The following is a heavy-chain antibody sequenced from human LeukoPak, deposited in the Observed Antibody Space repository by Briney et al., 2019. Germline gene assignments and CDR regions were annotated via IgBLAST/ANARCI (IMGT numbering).Heavy chain of an antibody. CDR1: GFTFSNYA. Sequence: GGSLRLSCAASGFTFSNYALHWVRQVPGKGLEWVSGISVSGGSIYYADSVTGRFTISRDNSKDTLYLQMNSLRVEDTALYYCAKEHSVLTMMRGLDSWGQGTLVTVSS. CDR2: ISVSGGSI. J-gene: IGHJ4*02. D-gene: IGHD3-22*01. CDR3: AKEHSVLTMMRGLDS. V-gene: IGHV3-23*01.